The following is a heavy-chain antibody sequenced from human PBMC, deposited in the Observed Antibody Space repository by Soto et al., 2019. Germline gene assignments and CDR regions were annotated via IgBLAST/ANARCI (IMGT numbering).Heavy chain of an antibody. CDR3: ARGLVVPAAMPYYYYGMDV. CDR1: GFTFSSYA. D-gene: IGHD2-2*01. CDR2: ISYDGSNK. J-gene: IGHJ6*02. Sequence: HPGGSLRLSCAASGFTFSSYAMHWVRQAPGKGLEWVAVISYDGSNKYYADSVKGRFTISRDNSKNTLYLQMNSLRAEDTAVYYCARGLVVPAAMPYYYYGMDVWGQGTTVTVSS. V-gene: IGHV3-30-3*01.